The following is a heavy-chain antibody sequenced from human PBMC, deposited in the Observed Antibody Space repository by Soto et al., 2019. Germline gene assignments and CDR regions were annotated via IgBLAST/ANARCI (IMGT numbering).Heavy chain of an antibody. CDR1: GGSVSSGSYY. V-gene: IGHV4-61*01. D-gene: IGHD3-22*01. CDR3: ARTLSYYYDSSGQFDY. Sequence: SETLSLTCTVSGGSVSSGSYYWSWIRQPPGKGLEWIGYIYYSGSTNYNPSLKSRVTISVDTSKNQFSLKLSSVTAADTAVYYCARTLSYYYDSSGQFDYWGQGTLVTVSS. CDR2: IYYSGST. J-gene: IGHJ4*02.